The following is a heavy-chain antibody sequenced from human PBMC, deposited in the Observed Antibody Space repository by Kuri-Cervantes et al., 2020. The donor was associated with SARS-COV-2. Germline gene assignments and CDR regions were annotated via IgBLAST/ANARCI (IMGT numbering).Heavy chain of an antibody. D-gene: IGHD3-10*01. Sequence: GGSLRLSCGASGFSLTNYAFHWVRQAPGKGLEWVSVIWYDGKNEYYAGSVKGRFNISRDTSKNTVSLHMNSLRAEDTAMYYCATGAANSYMDVWGRGTTVTVSS. V-gene: IGHV3-33*08. CDR2: IWYDGKNE. CDR1: GFSLTNYA. CDR3: ATGAANSYMDV. J-gene: IGHJ6*03.